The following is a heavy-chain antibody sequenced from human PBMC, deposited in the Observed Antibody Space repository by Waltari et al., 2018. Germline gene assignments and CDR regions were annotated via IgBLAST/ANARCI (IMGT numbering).Heavy chain of an antibody. V-gene: IGHV3-33*01. CDR1: GFTFISYG. CDR2: IWYDGSNK. J-gene: IGHJ2*01. D-gene: IGHD4-17*01. CDR3: ARDGDGDFPNYWYFDL. Sequence: QVQLVESGGGVVQPGRSLRLSCAASGFTFISYGMHWVRQAPGKGLEWVAVIWYDGSNKYYADSVKGRFTISRDNSKNTLYLQMNSLRAEDTAVYYCARDGDGDFPNYWYFDLWGRGTLVTVSS.